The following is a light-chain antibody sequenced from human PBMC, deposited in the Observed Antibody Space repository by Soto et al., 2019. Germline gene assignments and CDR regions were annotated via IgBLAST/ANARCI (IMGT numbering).Light chain of an antibody. V-gene: IGKV3-15*01. J-gene: IGKJ1*01. CDR1: QSVGSN. CDR3: QQHNNWPPWT. Sequence: EIVMTQSPATLSVSQGERATLSCRASQSVGSNLAWYQQKPGQAPRLLIYAASTRATGISARFSGSGSGTEFTLTISSLQSEDFAVYYCQQHNNWPPWTFGQGTKVEIK. CDR2: AAS.